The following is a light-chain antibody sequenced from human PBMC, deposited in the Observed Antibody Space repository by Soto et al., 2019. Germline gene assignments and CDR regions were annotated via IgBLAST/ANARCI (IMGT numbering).Light chain of an antibody. CDR3: SSYXSSSPYV. CDR2: DVS. CDR1: SSDVGGYNY. V-gene: IGLV2-14*01. J-gene: IGLJ1*01. Sequence: LTQPASVSGSPGQSITISCTGTSSDVGGYNYVSWYQQHPGNAPKLMIYDVSNRPSGVSNRFSGSKSGNTASLTISGLQAEDEADYYCSSYXSSSPYVFGTGTKVTVL.